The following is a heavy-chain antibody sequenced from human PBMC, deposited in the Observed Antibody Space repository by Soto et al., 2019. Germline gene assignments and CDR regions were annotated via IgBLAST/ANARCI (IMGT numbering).Heavy chain of an antibody. J-gene: IGHJ3*02. D-gene: IGHD1-26*01. CDR2: TYYRSRWYN. CDR1: GDRGSSNSAG. V-gene: IGHV6-1*01. CDR3: ARDQSDSGSYYVNAFDI. Sequence: PLQTLSLTCAVSGDRGSSNSAGCNWIRQSPSRGLEWLGRTYYRSRWYNDYAVSVKSRITINPDTSKNQFSPQLNSVTPEDTAVYYCARDQSDSGSYYVNAFDIWGQGTMVTVSS.